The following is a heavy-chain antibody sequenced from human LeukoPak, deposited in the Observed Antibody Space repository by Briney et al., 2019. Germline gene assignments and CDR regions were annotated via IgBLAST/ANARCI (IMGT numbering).Heavy chain of an antibody. CDR2: IIPIFGTA. CDR3: ARDGEMATIYFDY. CDR1: GGTFSSYA. J-gene: IGHJ4*02. D-gene: IGHD5-24*01. V-gene: IGHV1-69*06. Sequence: SVKVSCKASGGTFSSYAISWVRQAPGQGLEWMGGIIPIFGTANYAQKFQGRVTITADKSTSTAYMELSSLRSEDTAVYYCARDGEMATIYFDYWGQGTLVTVSS.